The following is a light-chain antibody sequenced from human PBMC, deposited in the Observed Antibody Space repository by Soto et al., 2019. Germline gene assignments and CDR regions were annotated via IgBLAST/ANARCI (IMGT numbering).Light chain of an antibody. CDR1: SSNVGIYNY. CDR2: EVS. V-gene: IGLV2-14*01. J-gene: IGLJ2*01. Sequence: QSALTQPASVSGSPGQSITISCTGTSSNVGIYNYVSWFQQHPGKAPKLMIYEVSNRPSGVSNRFSGSKSGNTASLTISGLQAEDEADYYCSSYSSINPLAVFGGGTKLTVL. CDR3: SSYSSINPLAV.